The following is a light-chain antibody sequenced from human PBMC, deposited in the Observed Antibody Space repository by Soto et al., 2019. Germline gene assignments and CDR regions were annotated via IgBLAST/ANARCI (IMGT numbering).Light chain of an antibody. CDR2: GAS. CDR3: QQYKQWPVA. J-gene: IGKJ4*01. Sequence: VMTQSPTTLSVSPGETATLSCRASHSVGSNLAWYQQNPGQAPRLLIYGASTRATGVPARFSGSGSATQFTLTFSSLQSEDFGFYYCQQYKQWPVAFGGGTKVEIK. CDR1: HSVGSN. V-gene: IGKV3-15*01.